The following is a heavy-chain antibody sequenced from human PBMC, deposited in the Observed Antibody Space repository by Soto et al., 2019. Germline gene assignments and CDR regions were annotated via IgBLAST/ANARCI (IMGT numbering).Heavy chain of an antibody. V-gene: IGHV3-74*01. CDR3: AREAQLNWAWFDP. D-gene: IGHD1-1*01. Sequence: EVQLVESGGGLVQPGGSLRLSCAASGFTFSNYWMHWVRQAPGKGLVWVSRIKTDGSSTSYADFVKGRFTISRDNAKNTLYLQMNSLRAEDTAAYFCAREAQLNWAWFDPWGQGTLVTVSA. CDR2: IKTDGSST. J-gene: IGHJ5*02. CDR1: GFTFSNYW.